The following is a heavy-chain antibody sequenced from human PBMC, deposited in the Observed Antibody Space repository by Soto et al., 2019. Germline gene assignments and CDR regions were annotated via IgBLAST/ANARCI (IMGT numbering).Heavy chain of an antibody. CDR2: IIPLFGTA. Sequence: SVKVSCKASGGTFSNYGISWVRQAPGQGLEWMGEIIPLFGTANYAQKFQGRVTITADESTTTAYMELSSLRSEDTAVYYCAKDRSIAARPYYYYYGMDVWGQGTTVTVSS. J-gene: IGHJ6*02. V-gene: IGHV1-69*13. CDR1: GGTFSNYG. D-gene: IGHD6-6*01. CDR3: AKDRSIAARPYYYYYGMDV.